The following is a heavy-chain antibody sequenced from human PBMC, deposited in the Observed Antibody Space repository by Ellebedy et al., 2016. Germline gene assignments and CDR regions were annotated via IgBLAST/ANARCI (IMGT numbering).Heavy chain of an antibody. CDR2: IKQDGSEK. V-gene: IGHV3-7*01. J-gene: IGHJ4*02. D-gene: IGHD1-1*01. CDR3: ARALDETGVPFDY. Sequence: GESLKISXAASGFTFSSYWMSWVRQAPGKGLEWVANIKQDGSEKYYVDSVKGRFTISRDNAKNSLYLQMNSLRAEDTAVYYCARALDETGVPFDYWGQGTLVTVSS. CDR1: GFTFSSYW.